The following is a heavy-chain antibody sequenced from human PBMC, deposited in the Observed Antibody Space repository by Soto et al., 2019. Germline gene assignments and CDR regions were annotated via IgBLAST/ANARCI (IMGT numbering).Heavy chain of an antibody. J-gene: IGHJ6*02. Sequence: ASVKVSCKASGYTFTSYAMHWVRQAPGQRLEWMGWINAGNGNTKYSQKFQGRVTITRDTSASTAYMELSGLRSEDTAVYYCARGRIAVVPAAPAYYYYGMDVWGQGTTVTVSS. CDR1: GYTFTSYA. D-gene: IGHD2-2*01. CDR3: ARGRIAVVPAAPAYYYYGMDV. V-gene: IGHV1-3*01. CDR2: INAGNGNT.